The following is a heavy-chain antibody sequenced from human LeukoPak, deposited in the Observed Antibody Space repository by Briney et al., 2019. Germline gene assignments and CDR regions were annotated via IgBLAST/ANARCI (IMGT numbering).Heavy chain of an antibody. CDR3: ARGSGGVGASLPY. CDR2: ISYTGTI. D-gene: IGHD3-16*01. CDR1: GFSFNSHW. Sequence: GGSLRLSCAASGFSFNSHWMNWVRQAPGKGLEWISYISYTGTIYYADSVKGRFTVSRDNAENSLYLQMISLRAEDTAIYYCARGSGGVGASLPYWGQGALVTVSS. J-gene: IGHJ4*02. V-gene: IGHV3-48*01.